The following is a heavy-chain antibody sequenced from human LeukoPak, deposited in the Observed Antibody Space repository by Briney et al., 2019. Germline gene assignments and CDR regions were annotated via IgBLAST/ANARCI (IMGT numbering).Heavy chain of an antibody. D-gene: IGHD1-7*01. CDR3: AKNRVGFNWNYAYYFDD. CDR2: MNHSGSA. J-gene: IGHJ4*02. V-gene: IGHV4-34*01. CDR1: GGSFSGYY. Sequence: SETLPLTCAVYGGSFSGYYWTWIRQPPGKGLEWIGEMNHSGSANYNPSLKSRVTISVDTSKNQCSLRLSSVTAADTAVYYCAKNRVGFNWNYAYYFDDWGQGTLVTVSS.